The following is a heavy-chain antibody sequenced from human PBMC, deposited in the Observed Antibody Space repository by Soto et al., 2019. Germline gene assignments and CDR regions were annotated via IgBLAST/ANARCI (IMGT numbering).Heavy chain of an antibody. CDR3: VRDLDGSGSYYTDY. J-gene: IGHJ4*02. V-gene: IGHV1-18*01. CDR2: ISTYNGNT. D-gene: IGHD3-10*01. CDR1: GYTFITCG. Sequence: ASVKVSCKASGYTFITCGISWVRQGPGQGLEWMGWISTYNGNTNYAQKLQGRVTMTTDTSTSTAYMELRGLRSDDTAVYYCVRDLDGSGSYYTDYWGQGTLVTVSS.